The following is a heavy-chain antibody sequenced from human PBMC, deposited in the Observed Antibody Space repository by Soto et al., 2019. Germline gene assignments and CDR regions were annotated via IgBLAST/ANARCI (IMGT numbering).Heavy chain of an antibody. V-gene: IGHV3-23*01. CDR2: ISGSGGST. Sequence: GGSLRLSCAASGFTFSSYAMSWVRQAPGKGLEWVSAISGSGGSTYYADSVKGRFTISRDNSKNTLYLQMNSLRAEDTAVYYCAKDSGNLAYGDYSYDYWCQGTLVTVSS. D-gene: IGHD4-17*01. CDR3: AKDSGNLAYGDYSYDY. J-gene: IGHJ4*02. CDR1: GFTFSSYA.